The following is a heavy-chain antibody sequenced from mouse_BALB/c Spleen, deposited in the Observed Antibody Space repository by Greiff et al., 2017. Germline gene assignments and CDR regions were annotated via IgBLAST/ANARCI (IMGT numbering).Heavy chain of an antibody. V-gene: IGHV1-69*02. Sequence: QVQLQQPGAELVRPGASVKLSCKASGYTFTSYWINWVKQRPGQGLEWIGNIYPSDSYTNYNQKFKDKATLTVDKSSSTAYMQLSSPTSEDSAVYYCTRELRYYFDYWGQGTTLTVSS. CDR2: IYPSDSYT. CDR3: TRELRYYFDY. CDR1: GYTFTSYW. D-gene: IGHD1-1*01. J-gene: IGHJ2*01.